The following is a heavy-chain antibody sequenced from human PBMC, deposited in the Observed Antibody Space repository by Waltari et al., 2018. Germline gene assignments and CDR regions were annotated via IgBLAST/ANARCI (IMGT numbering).Heavy chain of an antibody. CDR2: IYYSGST. CDR1: GGSISSHY. V-gene: IGHV4-59*11. Sequence: QVQLQESGPGLVKPSETLSLTCTVSGGSISSHYWSWIRQPPGKGLEWIGYIYYSGSTNYNPSLKSRVTISVDTSKNQFSLKLSSVTAADTAVYYCARARGATHLLDAFDIWGQGTMVTVSS. J-gene: IGHJ3*02. D-gene: IGHD1-26*01. CDR3: ARARGATHLLDAFDI.